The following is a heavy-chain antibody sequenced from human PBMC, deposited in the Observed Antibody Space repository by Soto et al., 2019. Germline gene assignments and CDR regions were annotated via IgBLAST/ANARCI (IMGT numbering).Heavy chain of an antibody. Sequence: QITLKESGPTLVKPTQTLTLTCTFSGFSLSTSGVGVGWIRQPPGKALDWLALIYWDDDKRYSPSLKSRLTITKDTSKNQVVLTLTNMDPVDTATYYCAHDYVRGVYDYVSYWGQGTLVTVSS. CDR1: GFSLSTSGVG. J-gene: IGHJ4*02. V-gene: IGHV2-5*02. CDR2: IYWDDDK. CDR3: AHDYVRGVYDYVSY. D-gene: IGHD3-16*01.